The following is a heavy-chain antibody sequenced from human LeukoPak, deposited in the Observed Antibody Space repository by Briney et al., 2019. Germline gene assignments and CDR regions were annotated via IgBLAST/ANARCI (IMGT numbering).Heavy chain of an antibody. J-gene: IGHJ4*02. D-gene: IGHD2-15*01. Sequence: SGTLSLTCAVSGGSISSSNWWSWVRQPPGKGLEWIGEIYHSGSTNYNPSLKSRVTISVDKSKNQSSLKLSSVTAADTAVYYCARLFGYCSGGSCYPHYFDYWGQGTLVTVSS. V-gene: IGHV4-4*02. CDR2: IYHSGST. CDR1: GGSISSSNW. CDR3: ARLFGYCSGGSCYPHYFDY.